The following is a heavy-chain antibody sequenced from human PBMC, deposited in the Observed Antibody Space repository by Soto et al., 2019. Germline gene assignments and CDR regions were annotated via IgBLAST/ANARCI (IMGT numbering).Heavy chain of an antibody. J-gene: IGHJ4*02. CDR1: GGSISGYY. Sequence: SETLSLTCTVSGGSISGYYWSWIRQPPGKGLEWIGYMYNIGSTVYNPSFKSRVTISVDTSKNQFSLKLNSVTAADTAVYYGARDQITGLFDYRGQGTLVTVSS. CDR3: ARDQITGLFDY. V-gene: IGHV4-59*12. CDR2: MYNIGST. D-gene: IGHD2-8*02.